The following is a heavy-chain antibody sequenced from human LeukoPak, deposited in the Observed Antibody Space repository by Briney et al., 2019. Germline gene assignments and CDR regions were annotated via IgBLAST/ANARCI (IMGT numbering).Heavy chain of an antibody. CDR1: GGSISSSSYY. CDR2: IYYSGST. D-gene: IGHD1-14*01. CDR3: ARYRSRWFDP. V-gene: IGHV4-39*01. J-gene: IGHJ5*02. Sequence: SETLSLTCTVSGGSISSSSYYWGWIRQPPGKGLEWIGSIYYSGSTYYNPSLKSRVTISVDTPKNQFSLKLSSVTAADTAVYYCARYRSRWFDPWGQGTLVTVSS.